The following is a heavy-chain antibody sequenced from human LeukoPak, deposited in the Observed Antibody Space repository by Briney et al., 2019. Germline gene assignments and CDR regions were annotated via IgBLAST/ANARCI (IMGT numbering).Heavy chain of an antibody. Sequence: PGRSLRLSCAASGFTFEDYGMHWVRQAPGKGLEWGSGINWNSGNIGYAECVKGRFTISRDNSKNSLYLQMNSLTAEDTDLYHCARSGYFGSYYMEVWGKGTTVTVSS. V-gene: IGHV3-9*01. CDR1: GFTFEDYG. CDR3: ARSGYFGSYYMEV. CDR2: INWNSGNI. D-gene: IGHD3-9*01. J-gene: IGHJ6*03.